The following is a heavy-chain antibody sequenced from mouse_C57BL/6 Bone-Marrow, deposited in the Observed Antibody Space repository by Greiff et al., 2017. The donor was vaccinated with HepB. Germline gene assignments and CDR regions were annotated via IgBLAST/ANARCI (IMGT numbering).Heavy chain of an antibody. V-gene: IGHV1-26*01. J-gene: IGHJ3*01. CDR3: ARGVYYDYDSWFAY. CDR1: GYTFTDYY. Sequence: EVKLQQSGPELVKPGASVKISCKASGYTFTDYYMNWVKQSHGKSLEWIGDINPNNGGTSYNQKFKGKATLTVDKSSSTAYMELRSLTSEDSAVYYCARGVYYDYDSWFAYWGQGTLVTVSA. CDR2: INPNNGGT. D-gene: IGHD2-4*01.